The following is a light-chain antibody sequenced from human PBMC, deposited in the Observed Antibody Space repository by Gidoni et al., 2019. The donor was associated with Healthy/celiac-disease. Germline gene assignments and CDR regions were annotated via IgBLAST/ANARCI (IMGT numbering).Light chain of an antibody. CDR2: VAS. J-gene: IGKJ4*01. V-gene: IGKV3-15*01. CDR1: QSVSSN. CDR3: QQYNNWPPLT. Sequence: ELVMTQSPATLSVAPGERATISCRASQSVSSNLAWYQQKPGQAPRLLIYVASTRATGIPARFSGSGSGTEFTLTISSLQSEDFAVYYCQQYNNWPPLTFGGGTKVEIK.